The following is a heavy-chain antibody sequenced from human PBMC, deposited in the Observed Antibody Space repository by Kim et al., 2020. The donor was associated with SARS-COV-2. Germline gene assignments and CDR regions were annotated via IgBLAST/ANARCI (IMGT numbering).Heavy chain of an antibody. J-gene: IGHJ4*02. V-gene: IGHV1-3*01. Sequence: GNTKYSQKFQGRVTITRDTSASTAYMELSSLRSEDTAVYYCSSGGYALPHCGQGTLVTVSS. CDR2: GNT. D-gene: IGHD5-12*01. CDR3: SSGGYALPH.